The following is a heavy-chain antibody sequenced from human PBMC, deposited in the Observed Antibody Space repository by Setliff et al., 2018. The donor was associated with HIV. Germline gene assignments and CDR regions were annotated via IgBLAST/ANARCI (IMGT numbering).Heavy chain of an antibody. CDR3: GGNGYYSIDY. J-gene: IGHJ4*02. V-gene: IGHV4-39*01. D-gene: IGHD3-22*01. Sequence: SETLSLTCSVSGGPITSNTYFWDWIRQAPGKGLEWIGSIYHSGNTYYNPSLKSRVSISVDTSKRQFSLKLTSVTAGDSALYYCGGNGYYSIDYWGQGTLVTVSS. CDR1: GGPITSNTYF. CDR2: IYHSGNT.